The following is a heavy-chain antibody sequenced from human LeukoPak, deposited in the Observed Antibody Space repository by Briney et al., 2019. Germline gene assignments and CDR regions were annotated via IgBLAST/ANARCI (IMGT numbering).Heavy chain of an antibody. CDR2: INHSGST. CDR3: AGRTRAVAGNNWFDP. D-gene: IGHD6-19*01. Sequence: SETLSLTCAVYGGSFSGYYWSWIRQPPGKGLEWIGEINHSGSTNYNPSLKSRVTISVDTSKNQFSLKLSSVTAADTAVYYCAGRTRAVAGNNWFDPWGQGTLVTVSS. J-gene: IGHJ5*02. CDR1: GGSFSGYY. V-gene: IGHV4-34*01.